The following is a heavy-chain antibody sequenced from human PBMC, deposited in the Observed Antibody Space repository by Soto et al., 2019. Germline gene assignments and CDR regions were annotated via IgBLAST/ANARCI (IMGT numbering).Heavy chain of an antibody. CDR3: ARGMVAVARTNYYYAMDV. V-gene: IGHV1-8*01. Sequence: QVQLVQSGAEVKRPGASVKVSCKASGYTFPSYDINWVRQAPGQGLEWMGWMNPNSGNTGFAQKFQGRVTVTMNTSISTAYMELSSLRSEDTAVYYCARGMVAVARTNYYYAMDVWGQGTTVTVSS. CDR1: GYTFPSYD. CDR2: MNPNSGNT. J-gene: IGHJ6*02. D-gene: IGHD6-19*01.